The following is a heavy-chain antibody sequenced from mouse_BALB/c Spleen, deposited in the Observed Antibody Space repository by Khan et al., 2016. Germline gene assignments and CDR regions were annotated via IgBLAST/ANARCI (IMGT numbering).Heavy chain of an antibody. CDR3: AREGLRRGFAY. Sequence: EVELVESGGGLVKPGGSLKLSCAASGFTFSDYYMYWVRQTPEKRLEWVATISDGGSYTYYPDSVKGRFTLYRDNAKNNLYLQMSSLKSEDTAMYYCAREGLRRGFAYWGQGTLVTVSA. CDR2: ISDGGSYT. J-gene: IGHJ3*01. D-gene: IGHD2-4*01. CDR1: GFTFSDYY. V-gene: IGHV5-4*02.